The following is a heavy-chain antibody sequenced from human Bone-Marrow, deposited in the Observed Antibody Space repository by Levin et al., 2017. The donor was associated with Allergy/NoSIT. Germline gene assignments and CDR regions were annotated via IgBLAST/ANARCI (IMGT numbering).Heavy chain of an antibody. V-gene: IGHV1-2*06. CDR1: GYTFTGYY. Sequence: PLASVKVSCKASGYTFTGYYMHWVRQAPGQGLEWMGRINPNRGGTNYAQKFQGRVTMTRDTSISTAYMELSRLRSDDTAVYYCARAKGAVLATFDYWGQGTLVTVSS. D-gene: IGHD4/OR15-4a*01. CDR2: INPNRGGT. CDR3: ARAKGAVLATFDY. J-gene: IGHJ4*02.